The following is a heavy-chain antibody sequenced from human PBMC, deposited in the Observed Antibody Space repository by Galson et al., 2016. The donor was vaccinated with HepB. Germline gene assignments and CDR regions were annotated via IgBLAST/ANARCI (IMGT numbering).Heavy chain of an antibody. CDR3: AKDYYGAGTPMQFDI. Sequence: SLRLSCAASGFSFRNYAMSWVRQAPGKGLEWVSGIGDTSSPTYYADSVRGRFTISRDNSKNTVSLEMNSLRVEDTAVYFCAKDYYGAGTPMQFDIRGQGTLVTVSS. J-gene: IGHJ4*02. CDR2: IGDTSSPT. CDR1: GFSFRNYA. D-gene: IGHD3-10*01. V-gene: IGHV3-23*01.